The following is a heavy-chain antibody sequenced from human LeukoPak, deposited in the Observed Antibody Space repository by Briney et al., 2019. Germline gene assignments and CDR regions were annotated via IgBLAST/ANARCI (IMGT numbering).Heavy chain of an antibody. CDR2: LYSGGNT. CDR3: ARRGTGHGMDV. J-gene: IGHJ6*02. V-gene: IGHV3-53*01. Sequence: PGGSLRLSCVVSGFTVSSNYMSWVRQAPGKGLEWVSVLYSGGNTYHADSVKGRFTISRDNSKNTLFLQMNSLRAEDTAVYYCARRGTGHGMDVWGQGTTVIVSS. D-gene: IGHD1-1*01. CDR1: GFTVSSNY.